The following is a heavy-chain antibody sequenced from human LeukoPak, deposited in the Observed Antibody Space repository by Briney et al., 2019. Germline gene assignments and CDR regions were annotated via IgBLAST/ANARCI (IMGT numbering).Heavy chain of an antibody. CDR3: ARVNSVPAAIIHYYYMDV. CDR2: IKQEGSEK. V-gene: IGHV3-7*01. D-gene: IGHD2-2*01. Sequence: GGSLRLSCAASGFTFSSYWMSWVRQAPGKGLEWVANIKQEGSEKYYVDSVKGRFTISRDNAKNSLYPQMNSLRAEDTAVYYCARVNSVPAAIIHYYYMDVWGKGTTVTVSS. CDR1: GFTFSSYW. J-gene: IGHJ6*03.